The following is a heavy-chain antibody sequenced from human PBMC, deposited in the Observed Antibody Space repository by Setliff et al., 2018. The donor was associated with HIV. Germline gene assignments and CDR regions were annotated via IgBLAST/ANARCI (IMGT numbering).Heavy chain of an antibody. Sequence: SETLSLTCTVSGASISSNDYYWGWIRQPPGKGLEWIANIHYSGSIYYNPSLKSRVTVSVGTSKKQFFLNLSFATAADTAVYYCARPSFGVGGGSMFDPWGQGTLVTVSS. V-gene: IGHV4-39*01. CDR3: ARPSFGVGGGSMFDP. J-gene: IGHJ5*02. CDR1: GASISSNDYY. D-gene: IGHD3-3*01. CDR2: IHYSGSI.